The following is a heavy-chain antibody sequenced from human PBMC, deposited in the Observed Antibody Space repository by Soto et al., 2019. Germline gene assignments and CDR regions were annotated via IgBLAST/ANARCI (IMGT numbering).Heavy chain of an antibody. CDR3: ARATCSSSTCYAVYFDS. CDR1: GFTFSSYW. V-gene: IGHV3-7*01. Sequence: EVQLVESGGGLVQPGGSPRLSCVASGFTFSSYWMSWVRQAPGKGLEWVANIKQDGSKKYYVDSVKGRFTISRDNAKNSLYLEMNSLRAEDTAVYYCARATCSSSTCYAVYFDSWGQGTLVTVSS. CDR2: IKQDGSKK. D-gene: IGHD2-2*01. J-gene: IGHJ4*02.